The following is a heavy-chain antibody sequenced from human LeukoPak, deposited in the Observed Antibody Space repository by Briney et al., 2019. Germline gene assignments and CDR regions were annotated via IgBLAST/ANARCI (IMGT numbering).Heavy chain of an antibody. V-gene: IGHV3-30*02. Sequence: QPGGSLRLSCAASGFTFSSYGMHWVRQAPGKGLEWVAFIRYDGSNKYYADSVKGRFTISRDNSKNTLYLQMSSLRAEDTAVYYCARGEKGYSYGPAPPPGSYYFDYWGQGTLVTVSS. CDR3: ARGEKGYSYGPAPPPGSYYFDY. CDR2: IRYDGSNK. D-gene: IGHD5-18*01. CDR1: GFTFSSYG. J-gene: IGHJ4*02.